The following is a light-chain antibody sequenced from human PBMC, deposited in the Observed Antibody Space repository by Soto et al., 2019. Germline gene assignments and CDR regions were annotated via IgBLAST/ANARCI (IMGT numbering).Light chain of an antibody. CDR3: QQYDNSPLT. J-gene: IGKJ4*01. Sequence: EIVLTQSPGTLSLSPGERATLSCRASQSVSSSFLAWYQQKPGQAPRLLIYGASSRATGIPDRFSGSGSGTDFNLTISRLEPEDVAVYYCQQYDNSPLTFGGGTKVEIK. CDR1: QSVSSSF. CDR2: GAS. V-gene: IGKV3-20*01.